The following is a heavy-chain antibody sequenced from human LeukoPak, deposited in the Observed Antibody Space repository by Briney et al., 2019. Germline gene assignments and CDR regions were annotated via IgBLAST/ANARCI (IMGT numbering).Heavy chain of an antibody. V-gene: IGHV1-69*13. CDR3: ARCPWLRDGQGAYYFDY. Sequence: ASVKVSCKASGGTFSSYAITWVRQAPGQGLAWMGGVIPMFDTADYAQKFQDRVTITADESTSTAYMELSSLRSEDTAVYYCARCPWLRDGQGAYYFDYWGQGTLVTVSS. J-gene: IGHJ4*02. CDR2: VIPMFDTA. D-gene: IGHD5-12*01. CDR1: GGTFSSYA.